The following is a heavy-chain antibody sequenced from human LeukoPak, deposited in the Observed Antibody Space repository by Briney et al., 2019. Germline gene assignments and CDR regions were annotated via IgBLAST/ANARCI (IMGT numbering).Heavy chain of an antibody. V-gene: IGHV3-21*01. J-gene: IGHJ4*02. D-gene: IGHD2-2*01. CDR1: GFTFSSYS. CDR3: ARDPSCSSTSCSDY. CDR2: ISSSSSYI. Sequence: GGSLRLSCAASGFTFSSYSMNWVRQAPGKGLEWVSSISSSSSYIYYADSVKGRFTISRDNAKNSLYLQMNSLRAEDTAVCYCARDPSCSSTSCSDYWGQGTLVTVSS.